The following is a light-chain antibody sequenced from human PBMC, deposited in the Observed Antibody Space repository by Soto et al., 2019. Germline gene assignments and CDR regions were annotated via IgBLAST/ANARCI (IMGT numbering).Light chain of an antibody. CDR2: AAS. V-gene: IGKV1-39*01. CDR3: QQTYITPPWT. CDR1: QSISRF. J-gene: IGKJ1*01. Sequence: DIQMTPSPSSLSASVGDRVTITCRASQSISRFLNWYQQKSGKPPQLLIYAASSLQSGVPSRFSGSGSGTDFTLTISSLQPEDFATYYCQQTYITPPWTFGQGSKVEIK.